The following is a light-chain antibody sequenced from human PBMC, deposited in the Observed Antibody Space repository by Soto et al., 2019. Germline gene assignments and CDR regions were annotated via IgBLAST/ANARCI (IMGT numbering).Light chain of an antibody. CDR1: SSDVGAYNS. J-gene: IGLJ1*01. Sequence: QSAVSQPASVSGSPGQSIAIFCTGTSSDVGAYNSVSWYQQYPGKAPKLMIHDVSNRPSGVSDRFSGSKSGNTASLTISGLQAEDEADYYCSSYTSSNSYVFGSGTKVTVL. V-gene: IGLV2-14*01. CDR2: DVS. CDR3: SSYTSSNSYV.